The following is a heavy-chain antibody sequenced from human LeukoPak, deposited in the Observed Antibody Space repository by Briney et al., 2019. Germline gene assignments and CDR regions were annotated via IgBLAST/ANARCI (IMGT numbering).Heavy chain of an antibody. CDR3: AKDRFGHESYHDY. Sequence: TGGSLRLSCAASGFTFSSYAMSWVRQAPGKGLEWVSAISGSGGSTYYADSVKGRFTISRDNSKNTLYLQMNSLRAEDTAVYYCAKDRFGHESYHDYWGQGTLVTVSS. V-gene: IGHV3-23*01. J-gene: IGHJ4*02. D-gene: IGHD3-10*01. CDR1: GFTFSSYA. CDR2: ISGSGGST.